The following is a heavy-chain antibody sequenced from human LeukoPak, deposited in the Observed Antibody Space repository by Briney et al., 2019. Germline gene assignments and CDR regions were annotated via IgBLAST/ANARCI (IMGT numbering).Heavy chain of an antibody. V-gene: IGHV1-18*01. CDR3: AGETSLSLRSFDY. CDR2: ISGYNGKA. D-gene: IGHD5/OR15-5a*01. Sequence: ASVKVSCKASGYTFTSYGISWVRQAPGQGLEWMGWISGYNGKAKYAQKLQGRVTMTTDTSTSTAYMELRSLRSEDTAVYYCAGETSLSLRSFDYWGQGTLVTVSS. J-gene: IGHJ4*02. CDR1: GYTFTSYG.